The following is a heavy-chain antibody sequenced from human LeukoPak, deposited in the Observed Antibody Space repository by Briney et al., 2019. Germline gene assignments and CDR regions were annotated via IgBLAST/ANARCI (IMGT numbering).Heavy chain of an antibody. J-gene: IGHJ5*02. CDR1: GGSISSYC. V-gene: IGHV4-59*01. Sequence: SETLSLTCTVSGGSISSYCWSWIRQPPGKGLDWIGYIYYSGSTNYNPSLKSRVTISVDTSKNQFSLKLSSVTAADTAVYYCARVGRYYYDSSGYYRKGWFDPWGQGTLVTVSS. D-gene: IGHD3-22*01. CDR2: IYYSGST. CDR3: ARVGRYYYDSSGYYRKGWFDP.